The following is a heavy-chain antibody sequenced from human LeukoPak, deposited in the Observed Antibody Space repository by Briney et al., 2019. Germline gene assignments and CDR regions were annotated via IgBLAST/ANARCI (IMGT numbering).Heavy chain of an antibody. D-gene: IGHD7-27*01. J-gene: IGHJ3*02. Sequence: SETLSLTCTVSGGSISSGDYYWSWIRQPPGKGLEWIGYIYYSGSTYYNPSLKSRVTISVDTSKNQFSLKLSSVIAADTAVYYCARDLLGSRRAFDIWGQGTMVTVSS. V-gene: IGHV4-30-4*01. CDR2: IYYSGST. CDR1: GGSISSGDYY. CDR3: ARDLLGSRRAFDI.